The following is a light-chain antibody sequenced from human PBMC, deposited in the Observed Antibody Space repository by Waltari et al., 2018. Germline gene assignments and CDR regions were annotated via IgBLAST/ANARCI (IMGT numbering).Light chain of an antibody. Sequence: QSVLTQPPSTSGAPGQRITISCTGTRSNIGAGYYVSWYQQFPGTAPKLLIYENINRPSGVSDRFSGSKSGTSASLTITGLQSEDEADYYCSAWDTSLSAVLFGGGTWLTVL. J-gene: IGLJ2*01. CDR3: SAWDTSLSAVL. CDR2: ENI. V-gene: IGLV1-40*01. CDR1: RSNIGAGYY.